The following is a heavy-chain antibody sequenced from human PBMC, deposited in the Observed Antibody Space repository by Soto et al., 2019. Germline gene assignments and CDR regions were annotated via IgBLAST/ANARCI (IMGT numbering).Heavy chain of an antibody. CDR2: IYYSGST. Sequence: SETLSLTCTVSGGSIISYYWSWIRQPPGKGLEWIGYIYYSGSTNYNPSLKSRVTISVDTSKNQFSLKLSSVTAADTAVYYCARAPGGPWDFDYWGQGTLVTVSS. CDR3: ARAPGGPWDFDY. D-gene: IGHD1-26*01. J-gene: IGHJ4*02. V-gene: IGHV4-59*01. CDR1: GGSIISYY.